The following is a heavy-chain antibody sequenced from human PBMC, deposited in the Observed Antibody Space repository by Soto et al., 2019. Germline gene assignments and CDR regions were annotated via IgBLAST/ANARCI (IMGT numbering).Heavy chain of an antibody. V-gene: IGHV3-33*08. CDR1: GFTFSSYG. D-gene: IGHD3-10*01. CDR2: ICYDGSNK. Sequence: QVQLVESGGGVVQPGRSLRLSCAASGFTFSSYGMHWVRQAPGKGLEWVAVICYDGSNKYYADSVKGRFTISRDNSKNTLYRQMSSMRAEDTSVYYCARDAVWFGELSSHFDYWGQGTLVTVSS. J-gene: IGHJ4*02. CDR3: ARDAVWFGELSSHFDY.